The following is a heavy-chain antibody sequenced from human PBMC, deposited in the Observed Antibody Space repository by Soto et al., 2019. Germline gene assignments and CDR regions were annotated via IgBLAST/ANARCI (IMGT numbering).Heavy chain of an antibody. CDR2: IFYSGRSGST. V-gene: IGHV4-59*01. CDR1: GGSINSYY. CDR3: ANTALGWLDP. D-gene: IGHD2-21*02. Sequence: PSETLSLTCSVSGGSINSYYWSWIRQPPGKGLEWIGYIFYSGRSGSTNYNPSLKSRVTISVDTSKNQFSLKVSSVTAADTAVYYCANTALGWLDPWGQGTLVTVSS. J-gene: IGHJ5*02.